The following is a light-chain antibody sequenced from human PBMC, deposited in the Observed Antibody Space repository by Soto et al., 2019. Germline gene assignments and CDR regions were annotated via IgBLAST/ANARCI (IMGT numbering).Light chain of an antibody. J-gene: IGKJ4*01. CDR3: QQYDNLPLT. CDR2: DAS. V-gene: IGKV1-33*01. Sequence: DIQMTQSPSSLSASVGDRVTITCQASQDIANYLNWYQQKAGRAPKFLIYDASNLETGVPSRFSGSGSGTDFTLTISSLQHEDIATYYCQQYDNLPLTFGGGTKVDIK. CDR1: QDIANY.